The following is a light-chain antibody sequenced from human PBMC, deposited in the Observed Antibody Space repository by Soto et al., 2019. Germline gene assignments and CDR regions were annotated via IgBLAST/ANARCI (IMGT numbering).Light chain of an antibody. Sequence: EMVLTQSPGTRSLSPGERATLSFRASQSISSNSLAWYQQKPGHAPRLFIYGASSRATGIPDRFIGSGSGTHFTLTISRLEPEDFALYYCQQYGSSPRISFGQGTRLEIK. J-gene: IGKJ5*01. CDR3: QQYGSSPRIS. CDR2: GAS. V-gene: IGKV3-20*01. CDR1: QSISSNS.